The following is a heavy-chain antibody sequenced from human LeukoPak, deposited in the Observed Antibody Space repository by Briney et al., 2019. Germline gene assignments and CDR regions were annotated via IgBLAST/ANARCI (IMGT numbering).Heavy chain of an antibody. CDR3: ARGFASGWYSRYDP. J-gene: IGHJ5*02. V-gene: IGHV3-30*04. Sequence: PGRSLRLSCAASGFILSDYNMHWVRQAPGKGLEWVAVISYDGSNKYYADSVKGRFTISRDNSKNTLYLQMNSLRAEDTAVYYCARGFASGWYSRYDPWGQGTLVTVSS. CDR1: GFILSDYN. CDR2: ISYDGSNK. D-gene: IGHD6-19*01.